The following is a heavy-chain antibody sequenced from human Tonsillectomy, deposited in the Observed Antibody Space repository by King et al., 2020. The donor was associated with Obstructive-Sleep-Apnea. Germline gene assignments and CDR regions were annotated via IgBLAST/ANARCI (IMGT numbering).Heavy chain of an antibody. Sequence: VQLQESGPGLLKPSETLSLTCTVSGGSISSYYWSWIRQPAGKGLEWIGRMYTSGSTNSNPSLKSRVTMSVDMSKNQFSLKLKVVTASATAVYYCARDLVGATSDWFDPWGQGTLVTVSS. CDR2: MYTSGST. CDR3: ARDLVGATSDWFDP. CDR1: GGSISSYY. D-gene: IGHD1-26*01. J-gene: IGHJ5*02. V-gene: IGHV4-4*07.